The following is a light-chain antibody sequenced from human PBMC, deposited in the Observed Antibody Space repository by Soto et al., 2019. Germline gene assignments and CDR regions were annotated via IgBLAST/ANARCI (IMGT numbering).Light chain of an antibody. J-gene: IGLJ3*02. Sequence: QTVVTQEPSFSVSPGWTLTLTCGLSSGSVSISYYPSWYQQMPGQAPRTLIYSTSTRSFGVPDRFSGSILGNKAALTITGAQADDEAHYYCVLYMGSGISVFGGGTKLTVL. CDR3: VLYMGSGISV. CDR1: SGSVSISYY. V-gene: IGLV8-61*01. CDR2: STS.